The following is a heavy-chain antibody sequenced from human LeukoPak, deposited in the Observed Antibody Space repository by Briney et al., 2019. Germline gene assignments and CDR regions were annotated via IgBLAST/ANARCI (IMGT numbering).Heavy chain of an antibody. D-gene: IGHD1-26*01. V-gene: IGHV4-39*01. CDR2: IYYSGST. CDR3: ARHGSYYAVHFFDY. Sequence: KPSETLSLTCTVSGGSISSSSYYWGWIRQPPGKGLEWIGSIYYSGSTYYNPSLKSRVTISVDTSKNQFSLKLSSVTAADTAVYYCARHGSYYAVHFFDYWGQGTLVTVSS. J-gene: IGHJ4*02. CDR1: GGSISSSSYY.